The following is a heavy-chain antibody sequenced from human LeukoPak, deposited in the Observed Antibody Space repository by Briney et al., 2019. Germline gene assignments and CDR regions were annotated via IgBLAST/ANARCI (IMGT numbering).Heavy chain of an antibody. V-gene: IGHV4-30-2*01. D-gene: IGHD3-22*01. CDR1: GGSISSGGYS. J-gene: IGHJ4*02. CDR3: ARSTGDSSGYYPGYYFDY. Sequence: SQTLSLTCAVSGGSISSGGYSWSWIRQPPGKGLEWIGYIYHSGSTYYSPSLKCRVTISVDRSKNQFSLKLSSVTAADTAVYYCARSTGDSSGYYPGYYFDYWGQGTLVTVSS. CDR2: IYHSGST.